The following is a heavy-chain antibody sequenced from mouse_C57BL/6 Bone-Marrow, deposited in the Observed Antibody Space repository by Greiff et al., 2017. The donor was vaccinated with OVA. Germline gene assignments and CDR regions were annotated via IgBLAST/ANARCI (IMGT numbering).Heavy chain of an antibody. Sequence: VHLVESGAELVKPGASVKMSCKASGYTFTTYPIEWMKQNHGKSLEWIGNFHPYNDDTKYNEKFKGKATLTVEKSSSTVYLELSRLTSDDSAVYYCATIYYDYDGVAMDYWGQGTSVTVSS. CDR3: ATIYYDYDGVAMDY. CDR1: GYTFTTYP. V-gene: IGHV1-47*01. CDR2: FHPYNDDT. J-gene: IGHJ4*01. D-gene: IGHD2-4*01.